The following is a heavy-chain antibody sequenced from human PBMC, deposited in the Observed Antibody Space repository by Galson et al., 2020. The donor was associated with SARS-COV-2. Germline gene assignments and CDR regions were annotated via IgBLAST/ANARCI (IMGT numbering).Heavy chain of an antibody. CDR3: ARAGGSKLLLWFGELMSSWFDP. J-gene: IGHJ5*02. V-gene: IGHV4-59*01. CDR2: IYYSGST. D-gene: IGHD3-10*01. Sequence: PGKGLEWNGYIYYSGSTNYNPSLKSRVTISVDTSKNQFSLKLSSVTAADTAVYYCARAGGSKLLLWFGELMSSWFDPWGQGTLVTVSS.